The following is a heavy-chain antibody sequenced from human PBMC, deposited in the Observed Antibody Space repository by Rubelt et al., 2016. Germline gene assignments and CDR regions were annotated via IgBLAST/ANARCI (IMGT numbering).Heavy chain of an antibody. CDR2: ISGSDTRT. V-gene: IGHV3-23*01. CDR1: GFTFSSYA. Sequence: EVQLLESGGGLVQPGGSLRLSCAASGFTFSSYAMSWVRQAPGKGLEWVSGISGSDTRTYYADSVKGRFSTSRDNSKHTRYLQMGGLGAEDAALYYCARGDYDLWGRGALVTVSS. J-gene: IGHJ2*01. CDR3: ARGDYDL.